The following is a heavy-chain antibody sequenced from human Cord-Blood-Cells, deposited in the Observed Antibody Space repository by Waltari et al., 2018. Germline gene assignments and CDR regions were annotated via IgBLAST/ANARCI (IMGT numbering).Heavy chain of an antibody. J-gene: IGHJ5*02. V-gene: IGHV1-2*02. CDR2: SKPNRGGT. D-gene: IGHD6-6*01. CDR1: GYTFTGYY. Sequence: QVQLVQSGDEVKKPGASVKVSCKASGYTFTGYYMPWVRQAPGKGLGWMGGSKPNRGGTNNAERFEGRFDMTRSTSLSTAYMELSRLRSDDTSLYYCARRCIKSVVQHLVWFEPWVQGALVTVAS. CDR3: ARRCIKSVVQHLVWFEP.